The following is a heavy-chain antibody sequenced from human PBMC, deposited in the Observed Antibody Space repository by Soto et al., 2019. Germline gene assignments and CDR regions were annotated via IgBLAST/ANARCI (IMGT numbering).Heavy chain of an antibody. CDR2: ISASGGAT. V-gene: IGHV3-23*01. J-gene: IGHJ4*02. CDR3: AKDVEGGNYYWWAFDY. Sequence: EVQLLESGGGLVQPGGSLRLSCVASGFTFSSYAMSWVRQAPGKGLEWVAAISASGGATLYADSVRGRLTISRDNPRRTLYVQMNSLRAEDTAVYYCAKDVEGGNYYWWAFDYWGQGALVTVSS. CDR1: GFTFSSYA. D-gene: IGHD1-26*01.